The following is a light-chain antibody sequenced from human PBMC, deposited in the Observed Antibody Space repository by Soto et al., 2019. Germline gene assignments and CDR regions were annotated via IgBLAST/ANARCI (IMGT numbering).Light chain of an antibody. CDR2: EDN. CDR1: TGSIASNY. V-gene: IGLV6-57*01. J-gene: IGLJ3*02. CDR3: QSYDSSDLWV. Sequence: NFMLTQPHSVSESPGKTVTISCTRSTGSIASNYVQWYQQRPGSSPTTVIYEDNQRPSGVPDRFSGSIDSSSNSASLTISGLKPEDEADYYCQSYDSSDLWVFGGGTKLTVL.